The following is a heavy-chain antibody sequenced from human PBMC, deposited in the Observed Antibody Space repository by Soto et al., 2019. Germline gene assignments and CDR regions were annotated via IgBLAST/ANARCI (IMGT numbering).Heavy chain of an antibody. CDR2: INPNSGGT. V-gene: IGHV1-2*04. CDR3: ARSRNRRADFWSGTLPGGMDV. D-gene: IGHD3-3*01. Sequence: ASVKVSCKASGYTFTGYYMHWVRQAPGQGLEWMGWINPNSGGTNYAQKFQGWVTMTRDTSISTAYMELSRLRSDDTAVYYCARSRNRRADFWSGTLPGGMDVWGQGTTVTAP. CDR1: GYTFTGYY. J-gene: IGHJ6*02.